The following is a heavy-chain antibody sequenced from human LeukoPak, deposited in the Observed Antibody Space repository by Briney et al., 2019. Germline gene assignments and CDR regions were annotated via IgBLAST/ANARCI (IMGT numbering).Heavy chain of an antibody. CDR2: SDPSGGST. D-gene: IGHD5/OR15-5a*01. J-gene: IGHJ4*02. CDR1: GYTFTSYY. CDR3: ARDLSNID. Sequence: ASVTVSCKASGYTFTSYYMHWVRQAPGQGLEWMGKSDPSGGSTRYAQKFQGRVNMTRDISTSTVYMELSSLRSEDTAVYYCARDLSNIDWGQGTLVTVSS. V-gene: IGHV1-46*01.